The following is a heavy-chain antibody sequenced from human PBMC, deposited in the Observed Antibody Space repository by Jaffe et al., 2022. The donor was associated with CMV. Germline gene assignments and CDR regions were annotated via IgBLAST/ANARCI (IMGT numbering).Heavy chain of an antibody. CDR1: GGTFSSYA. D-gene: IGHD3-22*01. V-gene: IGHV1-69*09. J-gene: IGHJ6*03. CDR2: IIPILGIA. Sequence: QVQLVQSGAEVKKPGSSVKVSCKASGGTFSSYAISWVRQAPGQGLEWMGRIIPILGIANYAQKFQGRVTITADKSTSTAYMELSSLRSEDTAVYYCARDRPYDSSGYYFGFRDYYYYYMDVWGKGTTVTVSS. CDR3: ARDRPYDSSGYYFGFRDYYYYYMDV.